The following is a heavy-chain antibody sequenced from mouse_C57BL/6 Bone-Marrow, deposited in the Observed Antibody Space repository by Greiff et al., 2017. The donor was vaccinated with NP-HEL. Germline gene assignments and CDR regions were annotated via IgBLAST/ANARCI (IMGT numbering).Heavy chain of an antibody. CDR2: IRNKANNHAS. CDR1: GFTFSDAW. D-gene: IGHD2-3*01. V-gene: IGHV6-6*01. CDR3: TRHDGYVGIFAY. J-gene: IGHJ3*01. Sequence: EVKVEESGGGLVQPGGSMKLSCAASGFTFSDAWMDWVRQSPEKGLEWVADIRNKANNHASYYAESVKGRFTISRDDSKSSVYLQMNSLRAEDTGIYYCTRHDGYVGIFAYWGQGTLVTVSA.